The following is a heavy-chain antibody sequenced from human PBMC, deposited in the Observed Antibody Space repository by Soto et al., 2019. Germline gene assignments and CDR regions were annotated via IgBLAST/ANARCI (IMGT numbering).Heavy chain of an antibody. CDR3: ATTVVVPAVRYYYYGMDV. J-gene: IGHJ6*02. D-gene: IGHD2-2*01. CDR1: GGAFSSYA. V-gene: IGHV1-69*13. CDR2: IIPISGTA. Sequence: ASVKVSCKASGGAFSSYAISWVRQAPGQGLEWMGGIIPISGTANYAQKFQGRVTIIADESTSTAYMELSSLRSEDTAVYYCATTVVVPAVRYYYYGMDVWGQGTTVTVSS.